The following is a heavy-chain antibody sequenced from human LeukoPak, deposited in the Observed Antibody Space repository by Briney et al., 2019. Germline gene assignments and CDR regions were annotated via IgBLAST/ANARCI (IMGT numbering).Heavy chain of an antibody. Sequence: GGSLRLSCAASGFTFSSYEMNWVRQAPGKGLEWVSYISSSGSTKYYADSVKGRFTISRDNAKNSLYLQMNSLRAEDTAVYYCAREYAADYWGQGTLVTVSS. V-gene: IGHV3-48*03. J-gene: IGHJ4*02. CDR3: AREYAADY. CDR2: ISSSGSTK. CDR1: GFTFSSYE.